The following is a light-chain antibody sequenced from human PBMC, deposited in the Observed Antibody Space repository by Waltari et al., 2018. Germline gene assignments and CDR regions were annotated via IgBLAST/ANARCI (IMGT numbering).Light chain of an antibody. V-gene: IGKV3-20*01. CDR1: QSVSTT. Sequence: EIVLTQSPGNLSLSPGEGATLSCRASQSVSTTLAWYKQKPGQAPRLLIYGASVRAAGIPDRFSGSGSGTDFTLTISRLEPEDFAVYYCQQYGSSLTFGGGTKVEIK. CDR3: QQYGSSLT. CDR2: GAS. J-gene: IGKJ4*01.